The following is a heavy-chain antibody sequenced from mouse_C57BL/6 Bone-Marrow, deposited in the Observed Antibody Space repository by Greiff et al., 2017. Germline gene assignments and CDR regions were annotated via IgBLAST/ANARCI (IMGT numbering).Heavy chain of an antibody. J-gene: IGHJ3*01. Sequence: VQLQQSGAELARPGASVKLSCKASGYTFTSYGISWVKQRTGQGLEWIGEIYPRSGNTYYNEKFKGKATLTADKSSSTAYMELRSLTSEDSAVYFCAYYYGSSYVVAYWGQGTLVTVSA. CDR2: IYPRSGNT. CDR3: AYYYGSSYVVAY. CDR1: GYTFTSYG. V-gene: IGHV1-81*01. D-gene: IGHD1-1*01.